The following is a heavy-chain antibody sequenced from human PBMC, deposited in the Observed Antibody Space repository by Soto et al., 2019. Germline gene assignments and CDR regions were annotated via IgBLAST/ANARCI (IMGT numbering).Heavy chain of an antibody. D-gene: IGHD3-22*01. V-gene: IGHV4-31*03. J-gene: IGHJ6*02. CDR3: ASEGLDYKNSSGYWVRYGWDV. CDR2: IYYSVNT. CDR1: GGSINSGGYY. Sequence: QVQLQESGPGLVKPSQTLSLTCTVSGGSINSGGYYWSWIRQHPGKGLEWVGYIYYSVNTYYNPSLTSRVTISVDASKNQFALKRSSVTAADTAVYYCASEGLDYKNSSGYWVRYGWDVWGQGTTVTVSS.